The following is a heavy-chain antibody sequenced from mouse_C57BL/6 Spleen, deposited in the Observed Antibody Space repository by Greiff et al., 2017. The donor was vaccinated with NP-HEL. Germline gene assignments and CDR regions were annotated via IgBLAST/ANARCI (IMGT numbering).Heavy chain of an antibody. CDR2: IAPSDSYT. CDR3: ARRTGTGFAY. Sequence: VQLQQPGAELVMPGASVKLSCKASGYTFTSYWMHWVKQRPGQGLEWIGEIAPSDSYTNYNQKFKGKSTLTVDKSSSTAYMQLSSLTSEDSAVYYCARRTGTGFAYWGQGTLVTVSA. J-gene: IGHJ3*01. D-gene: IGHD4-1*01. CDR1: GYTFTSYW. V-gene: IGHV1-69*01.